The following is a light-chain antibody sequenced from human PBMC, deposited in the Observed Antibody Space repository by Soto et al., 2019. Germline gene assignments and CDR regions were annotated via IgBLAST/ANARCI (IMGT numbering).Light chain of an antibody. CDR2: SNN. CDR3: AAWDDSLSGPV. V-gene: IGLV1-47*02. Sequence: QSVLTQPPSASGTPGQRVTISCSGSISNIGSNYVYWYQQLPGTAPKLLIYSNNQRPSGVPDRFSGSKSGTSASLAISGLRSEDEADYYCAAWDDSLSGPVFGGGTKVTVL. J-gene: IGLJ3*02. CDR1: ISNIGSNY.